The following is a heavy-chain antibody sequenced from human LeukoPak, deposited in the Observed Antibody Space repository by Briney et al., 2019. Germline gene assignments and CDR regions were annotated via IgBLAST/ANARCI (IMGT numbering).Heavy chain of an antibody. CDR2: ISYDGSNK. CDR3: DRDFSAVVTATLPCGPTDVFDP. D-gene: IGHD2-21*02. Sequence: GRSLRLSCAASGFTLSSYGMGWVRQAPGKGLEWVAVISYDGSNKYYADSVKGRFTISRDNSKNTLYLQMNSLRAEDTAVYYTDRDFSAVVTATLPCGPTDVFDPWGQGTLVTVSS. J-gene: IGHJ5*02. CDR1: GFTLSSYG. V-gene: IGHV3-30*03.